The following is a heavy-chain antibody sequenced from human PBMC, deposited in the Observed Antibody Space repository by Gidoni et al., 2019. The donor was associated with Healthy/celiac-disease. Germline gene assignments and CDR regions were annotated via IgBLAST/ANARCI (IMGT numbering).Heavy chain of an antibody. CDR1: GGSVSSGSYY. J-gene: IGHJ4*02. V-gene: IGHV4-61*01. CDR2: IYYSGST. Sequence: QVQLQESGPGLVKPSETLSLTCTVSGGSVSSGSYYWSWIRQHPGKGLEGIGYIYYSGSTNYNPSLKSRVTISVYTSKNQFSLKLSSVTAADTAVYYCASEDCSGGSCSLDYWGQGTLVTVSS. D-gene: IGHD2-15*01. CDR3: ASEDCSGGSCSLDY.